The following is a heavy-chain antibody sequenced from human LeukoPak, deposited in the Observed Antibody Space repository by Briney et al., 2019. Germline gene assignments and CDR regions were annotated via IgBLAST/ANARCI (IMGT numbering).Heavy chain of an antibody. CDR2: IVPIFNPV. Sequence: SVKVSCKASVGTFRNYAFIWVRQAPAQGLECMGRIVPIFNPVNYAQKSQHRHTISMDDSTRTTFMELNSLRSDDTAVYYCAGSSKRGYSYAFFFDFWGRGTLVSVSS. D-gene: IGHD5-18*01. CDR1: VGTFRNYA. J-gene: IGHJ4*02. V-gene: IGHV1-69*05. CDR3: AGSSKRGYSYAFFFDF.